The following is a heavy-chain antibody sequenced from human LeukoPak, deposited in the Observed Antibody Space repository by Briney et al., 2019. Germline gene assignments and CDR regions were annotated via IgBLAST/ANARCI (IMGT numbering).Heavy chain of an antibody. CDR3: STGSGHAFDI. Sequence: GGPLRLSCAASGFTFSSYAMSWVRQAPGKGLVWVSRINSDGSSTSYADSVKGRFTISRDNAKNTLYLQMNSLRAEDTAVYYCSTGSGHAFDIWGQGTMVTVSS. V-gene: IGHV3-74*01. J-gene: IGHJ3*02. CDR2: INSDGSST. CDR1: GFTFSSYA. D-gene: IGHD3-10*01.